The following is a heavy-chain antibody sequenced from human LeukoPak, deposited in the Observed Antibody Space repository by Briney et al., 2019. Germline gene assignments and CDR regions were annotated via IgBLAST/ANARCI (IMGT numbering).Heavy chain of an antibody. V-gene: IGHV3-30*02. CDR2: IRFDGSNS. Sequence: GGSLRLSCAASGFIFSDYGMHWVRQAPGKGLEWVASIRFDGSNSYHADSVKGLLTISRDNSKNTLYLQMNSLRPEDTALYYCAKEWYVGSPPDYWGQGTQVTVSS. CDR1: GFIFSDYG. CDR3: AKEWYVGSPPDY. D-gene: IGHD3-10*01. J-gene: IGHJ4*02.